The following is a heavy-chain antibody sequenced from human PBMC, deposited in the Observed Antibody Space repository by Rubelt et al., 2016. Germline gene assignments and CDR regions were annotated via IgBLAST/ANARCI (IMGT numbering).Heavy chain of an antibody. J-gene: IGHJ4*02. CDR3: AKHNSWYGPLYY. CDR1: GGSISSSSYY. V-gene: IGHV4-39*01. Sequence: QLQLQESGPGLVKPSETLSLTCTVSGGSISSSSYYWGWIRQPPGKGLEWIGSIYYSGGTYYNPSLKSRVTISVDTSKNQFSLKLSSVTAADTAVYYCAKHNSWYGPLYYWGQGTLVTVSS. D-gene: IGHD6-13*01. CDR2: IYYSGGT.